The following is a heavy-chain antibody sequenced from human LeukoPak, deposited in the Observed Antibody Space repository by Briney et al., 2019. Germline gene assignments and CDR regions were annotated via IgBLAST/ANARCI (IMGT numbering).Heavy chain of an antibody. Sequence: GGSLRLSCAASGFTLSSYAMSWVRQAPGKGLEWVSAISGSGGSTYYADSVKGRFTVSRDNSKNTPYLQMNSLRAEDTAVYYCATDLLWSGDYWGQGTLVTVSS. D-gene: IGHD3-16*01. J-gene: IGHJ4*02. CDR2: ISGSGGST. CDR3: ATDLLWSGDY. CDR1: GFTLSSYA. V-gene: IGHV3-23*01.